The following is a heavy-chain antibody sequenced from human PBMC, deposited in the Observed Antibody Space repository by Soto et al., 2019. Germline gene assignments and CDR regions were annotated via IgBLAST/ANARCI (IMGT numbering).Heavy chain of an antibody. CDR2: INHSGST. CDR3: ARGVLRYFDWLACRGFDP. Sequence: PSETLSLTCTVSGGSISSYYWGWIRQPPGKGLEWIGEINHSGSTNYNPSLKSRVTISVDTSKNQFSLKLSSVTAADTAVYYCARGVLRYFDWLACRGFDPWGQGTLVTVSS. D-gene: IGHD3-9*01. J-gene: IGHJ5*02. CDR1: GGSISSYY. V-gene: IGHV4-34*01.